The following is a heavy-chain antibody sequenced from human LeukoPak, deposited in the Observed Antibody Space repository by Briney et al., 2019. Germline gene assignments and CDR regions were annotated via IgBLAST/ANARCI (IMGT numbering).Heavy chain of an antibody. CDR3: ARGDDILTGYLNSYYFDY. CDR2: ISYDGSNK. D-gene: IGHD3-9*01. Sequence: GGSLRLSCAASRFTFSSFAMHWVSQAPGKGLEWVAVISYDGSNKYYADSVKGRFTISRDNSKNTLYLQMNSLRAEDTAVYYCARGDDILTGYLNSYYFDYWGQGTLVTVSS. CDR1: RFTFSSFA. J-gene: IGHJ4*02. V-gene: IGHV3-30*04.